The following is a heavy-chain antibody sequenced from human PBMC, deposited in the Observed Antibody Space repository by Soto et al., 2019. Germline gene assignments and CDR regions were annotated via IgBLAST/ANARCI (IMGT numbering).Heavy chain of an antibody. J-gene: IGHJ4*01. V-gene: IGHV3-30*18. CDR3: AKDREDTAMTLDY. CDR1: GFTFRSHG. D-gene: IGHD5-18*01. CDR2: ISNDGNTR. Sequence: VQLVESGGGVVQPGRSLRLSCVVSGFTFRSHGMHWVRQAPGKGLEWLAVISNDGNTRYYADSVKGRFTISRDNSRDTLNLQMTTLRPEDTAVYYCAKDREDTAMTLDYWGQGTLVTVSS.